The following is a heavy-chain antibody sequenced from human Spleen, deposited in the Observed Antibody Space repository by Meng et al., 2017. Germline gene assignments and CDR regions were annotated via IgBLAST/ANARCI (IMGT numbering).Heavy chain of an antibody. D-gene: IGHD3-22*01. CDR2: INSDGSST. CDR3: ARGARRYYYDSSGYYLNY. J-gene: IGHJ4*02. V-gene: IGHV3-74*01. Sequence: GGSLRLSCAASGFTFSSYWMHWVRQAPGKGLVWVSRINSDGSSTSYADSVKGRFTISRDNAKNTLYLQMNSLRAEDTAVYYCARGARRYYYDSSGYYLNYWGQGTLVTVSS. CDR1: GFTFSSYW.